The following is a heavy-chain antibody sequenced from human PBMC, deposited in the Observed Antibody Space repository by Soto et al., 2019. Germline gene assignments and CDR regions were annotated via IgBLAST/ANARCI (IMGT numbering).Heavy chain of an antibody. CDR1: GFTFSDYY. Sequence: QVQLVESGGGLVKPGGSLRLSCAASGFTFSDYYMSWIRQAPGKGLEWGSYISSSGSTIYYADSVKGRFTISRDNAKNSLYLQMNSLRAEDTAVYXXARARRELWFGELLYFDYWGQGTLVTVSS. J-gene: IGHJ4*02. D-gene: IGHD3-10*01. CDR3: ARARRELWFGELLYFDY. CDR2: ISSSGSTI. V-gene: IGHV3-11*01.